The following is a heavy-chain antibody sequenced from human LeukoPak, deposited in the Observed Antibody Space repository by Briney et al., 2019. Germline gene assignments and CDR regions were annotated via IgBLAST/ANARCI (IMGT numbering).Heavy chain of an antibody. Sequence: GGSLRLSCAASGFTFSSYSMNWVRQAPGKGLEWVSSISSSSSYIYYADSVKGRFTISRDNAKNSLYLQMNSLRAEDTAVYYCAGSEYSYGYVYAYWGQGTLVTVSS. J-gene: IGHJ4*02. V-gene: IGHV3-21*01. D-gene: IGHD5-18*01. CDR1: GFTFSSYS. CDR2: ISSSSSYI. CDR3: AGSEYSYGYVYAY.